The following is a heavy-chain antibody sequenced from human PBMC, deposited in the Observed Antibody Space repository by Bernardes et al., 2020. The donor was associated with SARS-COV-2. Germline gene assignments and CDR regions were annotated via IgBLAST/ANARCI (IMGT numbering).Heavy chain of an antibody. V-gene: IGHV1-24*01. CDR1: GYTLTALS. CDR2: FAPEDGET. CDR3: ATSFAYCTNGVCPSDY. J-gene: IGHJ4*02. Sequence: ASVKVSCKVSGYTLTALSMHWVRQAPGQGLEWMGGFAPEDGETIYAQKFQGRVTMTEDTSTDTAYMELSSLRSEDTAVYYCATSFAYCTNGVCPSDYWGQGTLVTVSS. D-gene: IGHD2-8*01.